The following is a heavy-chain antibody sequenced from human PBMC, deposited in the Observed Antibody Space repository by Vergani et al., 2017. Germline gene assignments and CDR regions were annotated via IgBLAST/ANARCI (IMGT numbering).Heavy chain of an antibody. CDR1: GFTFSNAW. J-gene: IGHJ4*02. D-gene: IGHD1-7*01. CDR2: SKRQTEGGTT. CDR3: TVLLELVSGF. V-gene: IGHV3-15*01. Sequence: EVQLVESGGGLVKPGGSLRLSCAASGFTFSNAWMSWVRQAPGKGLEWVGRSKRQTEGGTTDYAAPVKGRVTISRDDSKNTLYLQMNSLKTEYTAVYYCTVLLELVSGFWGQGTLVTVSS.